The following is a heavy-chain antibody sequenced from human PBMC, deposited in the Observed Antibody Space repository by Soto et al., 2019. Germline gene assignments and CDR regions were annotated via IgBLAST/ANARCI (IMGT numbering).Heavy chain of an antibody. V-gene: IGHV1-8*01. J-gene: IGHJ5*02. CDR3: ARSYYDFWRGNWSDH. CDR2: MNPNSGNT. CDR1: GYTVTSYD. Sequence: ASVKVSCNASGYTVTSYDINWVRQATGQGLEWMGWMNPNSGNTGYAQKFQGRVTMTRNTSISTAYMELSSLRSEDTAVYYCARSYYDFWRGNWSDHRGKGTLVTVSS. D-gene: IGHD3-3*01.